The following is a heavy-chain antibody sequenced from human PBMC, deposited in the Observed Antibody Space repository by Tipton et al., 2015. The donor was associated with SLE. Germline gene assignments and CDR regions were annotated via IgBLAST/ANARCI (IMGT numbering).Heavy chain of an antibody. D-gene: IGHD2-21*01. CDR2: IYTSGST. CDR3: ARHESSTPWGGGMDV. V-gene: IGHV4-4*09. J-gene: IGHJ6*02. Sequence: TLSLTCTVSGGSISSYYWSWIRQPPGKRLEWIGYIYTSGSTNYNPSLKSRVTISVDTSKNQFSLKLNSVTAADTAVYYCARHESSTPWGGGMDVWGQGTTVTVSS. CDR1: GGSISSYY.